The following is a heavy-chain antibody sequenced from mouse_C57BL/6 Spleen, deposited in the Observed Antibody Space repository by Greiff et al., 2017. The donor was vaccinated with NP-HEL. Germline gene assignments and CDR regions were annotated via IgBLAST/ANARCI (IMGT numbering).Heavy chain of an antibody. CDR2: INPNNGGT. V-gene: IGHV1-26*01. J-gene: IGHJ3*01. CDR3: ARNYGSSFPY. CDR1: GYTFTDYY. D-gene: IGHD1-1*01. Sequence: EVQLQQSGPELVKPGASVKISCKASGYTFTDYYMNWVKQSHGKSLEWIGDINPNNGGTSYNQKFKGKATLTVDKSSSTAYMELRSLTSADSAVYYCARNYGSSFPYWGQGTLVTVST.